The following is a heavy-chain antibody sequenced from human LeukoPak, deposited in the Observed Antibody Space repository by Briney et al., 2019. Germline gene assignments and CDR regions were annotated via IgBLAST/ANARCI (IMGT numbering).Heavy chain of an antibody. Sequence: GGSLRLSCAASGFTFTSDTFHWVRQAPGKGLEWVSVISHDGSNTYNADSVKGRFTFSRDNSKNTLYLQMNSLRAEDTAVDYGARDVDYGGRLDNWGQGTLVTVSS. CDR3: ARDVDYGGRLDN. CDR1: GFTFTSDT. J-gene: IGHJ4*02. CDR2: ISHDGSNT. V-gene: IGHV3-30-3*01. D-gene: IGHD4-23*01.